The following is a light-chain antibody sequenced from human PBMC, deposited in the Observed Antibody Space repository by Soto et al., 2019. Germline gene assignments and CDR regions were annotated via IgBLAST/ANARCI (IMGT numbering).Light chain of an antibody. CDR1: QSISSY. V-gene: IGKV1-39*01. CDR2: AAS. J-gene: IGKJ2*01. Sequence: DIQMTQSPSSLSASVGDRVTITCRASQSISSYLNWYQQKPGKAPKLLIYAASSLQSGVPSRFSGSRSGTDFTLTIRSLQPEDFATYYCQQSYSTPVTFGQGTTLEIK. CDR3: QQSYSTPVT.